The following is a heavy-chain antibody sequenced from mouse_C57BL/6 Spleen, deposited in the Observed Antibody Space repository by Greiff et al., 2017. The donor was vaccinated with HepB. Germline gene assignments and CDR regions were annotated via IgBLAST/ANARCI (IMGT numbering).Heavy chain of an antibody. J-gene: IGHJ2*01. CDR1: GYTFTSYW. CDR3: ARTMITGGFDY. V-gene: IGHV1-61*01. D-gene: IGHD2-4*01. CDR2: IYPSDSET. Sequence: VQLQQPGAELVRPGSSVKLSCKASGYTFTSYWMDWVKQRPGQGLEWIGNIYPSDSETHYNQKFKDKATLTVDKSSSTAYMQLSSLPSEDSAVYYCARTMITGGFDYWGQGTTLTVSS.